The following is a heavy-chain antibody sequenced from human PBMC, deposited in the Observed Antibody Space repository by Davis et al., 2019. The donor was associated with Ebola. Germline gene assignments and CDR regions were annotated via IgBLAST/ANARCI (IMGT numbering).Heavy chain of an antibody. CDR2: IIPIFGTA. CDR1: GGTFSSYA. Sequence: SVKVSCKASGGTFSSYAISWVRQAPGHGLEWMGGIIPIFGTANYAQKFQGRVTITADESTSTAYVYLSSLRSDDTAVYYCARPSGDCGSPSCPFHHWGQGTLVTVSS. J-gene: IGHJ1*01. CDR3: ARPSGDCGSPSCPFHH. V-gene: IGHV1-69*13. D-gene: IGHD2-2*01.